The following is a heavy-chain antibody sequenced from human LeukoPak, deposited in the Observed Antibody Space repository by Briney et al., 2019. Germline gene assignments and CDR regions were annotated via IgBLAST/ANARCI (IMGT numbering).Heavy chain of an antibody. J-gene: IGHJ5*02. V-gene: IGHV5-51*01. CDR3: ARRGGSSWFDP. D-gene: IGHD2-15*01. CDR1: GYIYTSYW. CDR2: IYPGDSDT. Sequence: GESLKISCNSSGYIYTSYWIGWVRQMPGKGLEWMGIIYPGDSDTRYSPSFQGQVTISADKSISTAYLQWSSLKASDTAMYYCARRGGSSWFDPWGQGTLVTVSS.